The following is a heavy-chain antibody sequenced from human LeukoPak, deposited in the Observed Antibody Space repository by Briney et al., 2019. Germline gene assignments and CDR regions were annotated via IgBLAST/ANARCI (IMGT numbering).Heavy chain of an antibody. J-gene: IGHJ4*02. Sequence: ASVKVSCTVSGYTLTELSMHWVRQAPGKGREWMGGFDLEDGETIDAQKSQGRVTITEETATDTAYMELSSLRSEDTAVYYCATFVVVTAAIDSSSWYESFDYWGQGTLVTVSS. D-gene: IGHD2-2*01. V-gene: IGHV1-24*01. CDR2: FDLEDGET. CDR3: ATFVVVTAAIDSSSWYESFDY. CDR1: GYTLTELS.